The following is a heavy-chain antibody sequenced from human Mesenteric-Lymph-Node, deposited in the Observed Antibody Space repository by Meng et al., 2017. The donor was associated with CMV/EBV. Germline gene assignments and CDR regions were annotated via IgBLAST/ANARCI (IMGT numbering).Heavy chain of an antibody. J-gene: IGHJ4*02. CDR2: INTDTGDP. CDR3: ATKGTDYSSSLGY. D-gene: IGHD6-13*01. CDR1: GYIFTDFA. Sequence: CKASGYIFTDFAMNWVRQAPGQGPEWMGWINTDTGDPTYVQDFTGRFVFSLDTSASMAFLEISSLKAEDTAVYYCATKGTDYSSSLGYWGQGTLVTVSS. V-gene: IGHV7-4-1*04.